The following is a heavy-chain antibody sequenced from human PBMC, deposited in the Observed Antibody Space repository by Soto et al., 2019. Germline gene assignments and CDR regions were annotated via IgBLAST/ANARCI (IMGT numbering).Heavy chain of an antibody. J-gene: IGHJ4*02. V-gene: IGHV1-69*01. CDR2: IIPIFGTA. CDR3: ARDSRITIFGVVMGPYFDY. CDR1: GGTFSSYA. D-gene: IGHD3-3*01. Sequence: QVQLVQSGAEVKKPGSSVKVSCKASGGTFSSYAISWVRQAPGQGLEWMGGIIPIFGTAHYAQKFQGRVTITADESTSTAYMELSSLRSEDTAVYYCARDSRITIFGVVMGPYFDYWGQGTLVTVSS.